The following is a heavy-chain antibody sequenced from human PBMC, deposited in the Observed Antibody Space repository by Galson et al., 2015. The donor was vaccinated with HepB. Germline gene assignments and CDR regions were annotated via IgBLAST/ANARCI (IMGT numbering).Heavy chain of an antibody. CDR3: ARGGTMMQI. V-gene: IGHV4-59*01. D-gene: IGHD3-22*01. CDR2: VYYSDSGNT. CDR1: GGSMNSYY. J-gene: IGHJ3*02. Sequence: ETLSLTCTVSGGSMNSYYWSWIRQTPGKGLKGLEWIGYVYYSDSGNTNYNPSLKSRVTISVDTSKNQFSLNLNSMTAADTAVYYCARGGTMMQIWGQGTMVTVSS.